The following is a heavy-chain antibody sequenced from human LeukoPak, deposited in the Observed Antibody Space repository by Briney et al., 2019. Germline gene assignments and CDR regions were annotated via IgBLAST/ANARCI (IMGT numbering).Heavy chain of an antibody. V-gene: IGHV3-30-3*01. CDR2: ISYDGSNK. D-gene: IGHD5-18*01. CDR1: GFTFSSYA. J-gene: IGHJ4*02. CDR3: ATSGYSYGYCFDY. Sequence: GGSLRLSCAASGFTFSSYAMHWVRQAPGKGLEWVAVISYDGSNKYYADSVKGRFTISRDNSKNTLYLQMNSLRAEDTAVYYCATSGYSYGYCFDYWGQGTLVTVSS.